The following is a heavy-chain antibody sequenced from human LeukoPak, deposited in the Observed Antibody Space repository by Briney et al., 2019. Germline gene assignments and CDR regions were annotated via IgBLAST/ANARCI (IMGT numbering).Heavy chain of an antibody. J-gene: IGHJ5*02. CDR3: ARDPQRVQLERRGYNWSDP. CDR1: GFIFSSYA. Sequence: PGGSLRLSCAASGFIFSSYAMHWVRQAPGKGLEWVAVISYDGSNKYYADSVKGRFTISRDNSKNTLYLQMNSLRAEDTAVYYCARDPQRVQLERRGYNWSDPWGQGTLVTVSS. D-gene: IGHD1-1*01. V-gene: IGHV3-30-3*01. CDR2: ISYDGSNK.